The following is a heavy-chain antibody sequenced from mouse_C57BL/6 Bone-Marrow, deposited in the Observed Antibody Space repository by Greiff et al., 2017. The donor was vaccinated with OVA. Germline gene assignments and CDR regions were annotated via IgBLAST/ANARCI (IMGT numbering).Heavy chain of an antibody. J-gene: IGHJ2*01. D-gene: IGHD2-4*01. CDR1: GFTFSSYA. Sequence: DVMLVESGGGLVKPGGSLKLSCAASGFTFSSYAMSWVRQTPEKRLEWVATISDGGSYTYYPDNVKGRFTISRDNAKNNLYLQMSHLKSEDTAMYYCARDCLMITGDYWGQGTTLTVSS. CDR2: ISDGGSYT. V-gene: IGHV5-4*01. CDR3: ARDCLMITGDY.